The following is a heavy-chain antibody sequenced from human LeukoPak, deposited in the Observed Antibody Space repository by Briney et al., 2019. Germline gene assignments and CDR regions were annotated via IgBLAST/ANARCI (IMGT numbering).Heavy chain of an antibody. Sequence: GASVTVSCKASGYTFTVYYMHWVRQAPGQGLEWMGWINPNSGGTNYAQKFQGRVTMTRDTSISTAYMELSRLRSDDTAVYYCARVYITHNTQNDYWGQGTLVTVSS. D-gene: IGHD1-1*01. CDR3: ARVYITHNTQNDY. CDR1: GYTFTVYY. J-gene: IGHJ4*02. V-gene: IGHV1-2*02. CDR2: INPNSGGT.